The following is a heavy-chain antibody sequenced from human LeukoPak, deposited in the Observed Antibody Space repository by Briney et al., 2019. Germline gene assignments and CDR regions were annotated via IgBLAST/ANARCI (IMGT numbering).Heavy chain of an antibody. J-gene: IGHJ4*02. Sequence: ASVKVSCKASGGTFTSFGISWVRQAPGQGLEWRGRIIPVLDIADYAQKFQGRVTITADKSTTTPYMQLINLRSEDTAFYYCARGPIAVANDFDSWGQGTLVTVSS. CDR2: IIPVLDIA. D-gene: IGHD6-19*01. CDR1: GGTFTSFG. CDR3: ARGPIAVANDFDS. V-gene: IGHV1-69*10.